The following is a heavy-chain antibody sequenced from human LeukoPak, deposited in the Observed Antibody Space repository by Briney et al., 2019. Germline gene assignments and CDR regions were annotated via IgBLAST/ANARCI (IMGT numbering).Heavy chain of an antibody. Sequence: GASVKVSCKASGGTFSSYAISWVRQAPGQGLEWMGWISAYNGNTNYAQKLQGRVTMTTDTSTSTAYMELRSLRSDDTAVYYCARGDTAQTPLDYWGQGTLVTVSS. J-gene: IGHJ4*02. CDR3: ARGDTAQTPLDY. V-gene: IGHV1-18*01. CDR2: ISAYNGNT. CDR1: GGTFSSYA. D-gene: IGHD5-18*01.